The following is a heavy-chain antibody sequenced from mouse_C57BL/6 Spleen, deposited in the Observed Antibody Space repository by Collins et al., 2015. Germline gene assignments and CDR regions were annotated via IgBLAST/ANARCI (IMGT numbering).Heavy chain of an antibody. J-gene: IGHJ4*01. Sequence: EVQLQQSGPELVKPGASVKISCKASGYTFTDYYMNWVKQSHGQSLEWFGDINPNNGYTTYNQKFKGKATLTVDKSSSTVYMELRSLTSEDSAVYYCAREGGVYYDPMDYWGQGTSVTVSS. CDR2: INPNNGYT. D-gene: IGHD2-4*01. V-gene: IGHV1-26*01. CDR1: GYTFTDYY. CDR3: AREGGVYYDPMDY.